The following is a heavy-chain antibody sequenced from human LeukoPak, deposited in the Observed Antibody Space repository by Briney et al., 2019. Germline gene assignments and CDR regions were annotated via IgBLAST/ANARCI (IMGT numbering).Heavy chain of an antibody. CDR3: ASSDY. Sequence: PSETLSLTCTVSVGSISSSSYYWGWIRQPPGKGLEWHGRIYYSGSPYYHPSLKSRVTISVNTSKNHFSLKLSSLTATATPVITCASSDYGGQGTLVSVSS. J-gene: IGHJ4*02. V-gene: IGHV4-39*02. CDR1: VGSISSSSYY. CDR2: IYYSGSP.